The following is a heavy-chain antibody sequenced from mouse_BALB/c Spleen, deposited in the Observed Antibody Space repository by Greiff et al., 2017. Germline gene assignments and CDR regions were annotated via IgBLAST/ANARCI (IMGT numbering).Heavy chain of an antibody. CDR3: ASLLSYAIDY. CDR2: ISRGSSTI. Sequence: EVQGVESGGGLVQPGGSRKLSCAASGFTFSSFGMHWVRQAPEKGLEWVAYISRGSSTIYYADTVKGRFTISRDNPKNTLFLQMTSLRSEDTAMYYCASLLSYAIDYCGQGTSVTVSS. V-gene: IGHV5-17*02. CDR1: GFTFSSFG. D-gene: IGHD2-10*01. J-gene: IGHJ4*01.